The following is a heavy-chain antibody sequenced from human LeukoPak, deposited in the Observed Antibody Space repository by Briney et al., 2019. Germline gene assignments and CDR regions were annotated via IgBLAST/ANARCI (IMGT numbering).Heavy chain of an antibody. V-gene: IGHV1-2*02. D-gene: IGHD3-3*01. CDR1: GYTFTGYY. CDR2: INPNSGGT. Sequence: ASVKVTCKASGYTFTGYYMHWVRQAPGQGLEWMGWINPNSGGTNYAQKFQGRVTMTRDTSISTAYMELSRLRSDDTAVYYCARVGYYDFWSGYQGFDYWGQGTLVTVSS. CDR3: ARVGYYDFWSGYQGFDY. J-gene: IGHJ4*02.